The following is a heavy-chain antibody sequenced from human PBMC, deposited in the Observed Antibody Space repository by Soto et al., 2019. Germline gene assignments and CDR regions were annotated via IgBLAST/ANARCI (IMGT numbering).Heavy chain of an antibody. Sequence: GGSLRLSCAASGFTFDDYAVHWVRQAPGKGLEWVSGISWNSGNIAYADSVKGRFTMSRDNAKNSLFLQMNSLRADDTAFYYCAKGRGYTYNGGSALDYWGQGALVTVSS. CDR1: GFTFDDYA. J-gene: IGHJ4*02. V-gene: IGHV3-9*01. CDR3: AKGRGYTYNGGSALDY. D-gene: IGHD5-18*01. CDR2: ISWNSGNI.